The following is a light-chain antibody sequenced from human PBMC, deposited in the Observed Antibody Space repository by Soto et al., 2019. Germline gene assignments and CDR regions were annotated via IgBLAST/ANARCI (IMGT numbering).Light chain of an antibody. J-gene: IGKJ2*01. Sequence: EIVLTQSPVTLSLSPGERATLSCRASRSFASSYLGWYQQKPGQAPRLLTYAASTRATGIPDRFSGSGSATDFTLTISRLEPEDSAVYYCQHYDSSPPYNFGQGTKLEIK. V-gene: IGKV3-20*01. CDR3: QHYDSSPPYN. CDR1: RSFASSY. CDR2: AAS.